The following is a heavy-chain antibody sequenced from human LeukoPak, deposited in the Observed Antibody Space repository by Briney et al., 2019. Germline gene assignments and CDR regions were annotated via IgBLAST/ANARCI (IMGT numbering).Heavy chain of an antibody. J-gene: IGHJ4*02. CDR3: ARERPGAYYDSSGKWGDYSDY. D-gene: IGHD3-22*01. Sequence: ASVKVSCKASGYTFTGYYMHWVRQAPGQGLEWMGWIKPNSGGTNYAQKFQGRVTMTRDASISTAYMELSRLRSDDTAVYYCARERPGAYYDSSGKWGDYSDYWGQGTLVTVSS. CDR1: GYTFTGYY. CDR2: IKPNSGGT. V-gene: IGHV1-2*02.